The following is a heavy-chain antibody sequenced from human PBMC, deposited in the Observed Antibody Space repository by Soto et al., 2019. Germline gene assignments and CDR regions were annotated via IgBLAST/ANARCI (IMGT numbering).Heavy chain of an antibody. CDR3: ARGRIAAAGWLGY. J-gene: IGHJ4*02. CDR2: INHSGST. CDR1: GGSFSGYY. V-gene: IGHV4-34*01. Sequence: QVQLQQWGAGLLKPSETLSLTCAVYGGSFSGYYWSWIRQLPGKGLEWIGEINHSGSTNYNPSLKSRVTISVDTSKNQFSLKLSSVTAADTAVYYCARGRIAAAGWLGYWGQGTLVTVSS. D-gene: IGHD6-13*01.